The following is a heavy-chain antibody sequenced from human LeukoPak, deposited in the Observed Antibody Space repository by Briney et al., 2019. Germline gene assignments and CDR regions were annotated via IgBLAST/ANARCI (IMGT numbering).Heavy chain of an antibody. CDR2: ISSSSSYI. Sequence: GGSLRLSCAASGFTFSSYSMNWVRQAPGKGLEWVSSISSSSSYIYYADSVKGRFTISRDNAKNSLYLQMNSLRAKDTAVYYCASLYSSSWYGWFDPWGQGTLVTVSS. CDR3: ASLYSSSWYGWFDP. V-gene: IGHV3-21*01. J-gene: IGHJ5*02. D-gene: IGHD6-13*01. CDR1: GFTFSSYS.